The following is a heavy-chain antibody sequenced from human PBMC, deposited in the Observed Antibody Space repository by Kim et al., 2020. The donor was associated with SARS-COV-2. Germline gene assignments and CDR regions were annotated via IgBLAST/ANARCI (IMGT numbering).Heavy chain of an antibody. CDR3: AKGVTNSGFDY. J-gene: IGHJ4*02. V-gene: IGHV3-23*01. D-gene: IGHD2-8*01. CDR2: ISWDGKRT. Sequence: GGSLRISCVASGFTFSTSPMGWVRQVSGEGLEWVSRISWDGKRTYYADSVKGRVTMSSDKSKNTVYLHMNNLRVEDTAVYYCAKGVTNSGFDYWGLGAQVTVSS. CDR1: GFTFSTSP.